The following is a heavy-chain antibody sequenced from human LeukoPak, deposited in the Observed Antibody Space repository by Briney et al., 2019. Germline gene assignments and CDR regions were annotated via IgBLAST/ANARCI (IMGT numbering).Heavy chain of an antibody. V-gene: IGHV3-48*01. CDR3: AKGIYYAANWGAFES. Sequence: PGGSLRLSCAASGFTFSSYSMNWVRQAPGKGLEWVSYISNSGTNVYYADSVRGRFTISRDNAKKSLSLQMYSLRAEDTAVYYCAKGIYYAANWGAFESWGQGTMLTVSS. J-gene: IGHJ3*02. CDR1: GFTFSSYS. D-gene: IGHD4-23*01. CDR2: ISNSGTNV.